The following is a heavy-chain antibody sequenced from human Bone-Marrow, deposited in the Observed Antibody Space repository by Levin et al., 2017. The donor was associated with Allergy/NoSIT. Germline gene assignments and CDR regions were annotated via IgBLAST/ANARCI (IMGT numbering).Heavy chain of an antibody. J-gene: IGHJ5*02. CDR3: AVSSYGLSEFDT. D-gene: IGHD4-17*01. V-gene: IGHV5-51*01. CDR1: GYSFTSYW. Sequence: GESLKISCKTYGYSFTSYWIAWVRQMPGKGLECMGVIYPSDSDTRYSPSFQGHVTISADKSTRTAYLHWPSLKASDSATYFCAVSSYGLSEFDTWGQGTLVTVSS. CDR2: IYPSDSDT.